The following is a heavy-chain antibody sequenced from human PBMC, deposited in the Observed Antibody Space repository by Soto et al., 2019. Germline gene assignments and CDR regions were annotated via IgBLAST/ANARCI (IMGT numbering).Heavy chain of an antibody. CDR1: GGSISSYY. Sequence: SETLSLTCTVSGGSISSYYWSWIRQPPGKGLEWIGYIYYSGSTNYNPSLKSRVTISVDTSKNQFSLKLSSVTAADTAVYYCARDRGEDILTGYYKNYYGMDVWGQGTTVTVSS. CDR2: IYYSGST. D-gene: IGHD3-9*01. J-gene: IGHJ6*02. V-gene: IGHV4-59*01. CDR3: ARDRGEDILTGYYKNYYGMDV.